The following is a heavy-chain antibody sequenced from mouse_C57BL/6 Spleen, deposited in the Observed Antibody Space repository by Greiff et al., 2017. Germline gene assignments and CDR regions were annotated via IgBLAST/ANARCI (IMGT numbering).Heavy chain of an antibody. V-gene: IGHV1-80*01. Sequence: QVQLQQSGAELVKPGASVKISCKASGYAFSSYWMNWVKQRPGKGLEWIGQIYPGDGDTNYNEKFKSKATLTVDKPSSTAYMQLSSLTSEDSAVXYCARTAPYFFDDWGQGTTLTVSS. CDR1: GYAFSSYW. CDR2: IYPGDGDT. CDR3: ARTAPYFFDD. J-gene: IGHJ2*01. D-gene: IGHD1-2*01.